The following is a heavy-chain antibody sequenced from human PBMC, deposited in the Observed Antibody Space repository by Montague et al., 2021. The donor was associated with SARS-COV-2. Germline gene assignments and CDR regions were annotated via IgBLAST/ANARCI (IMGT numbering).Heavy chain of an antibody. CDR3: ARGLPVTTLFYYFSMDV. V-gene: IGHV4-34*01. CDR2: INHYGST. CDR1: GGSFSGNY. J-gene: IGHJ6*02. D-gene: IGHD4-11*01. Sequence: SETLSLTCAVYGGSFSGNYYSWIRQPPGKGLEWIGEINHYGSTNXNPSLKSRVTMSVDTSKNQFSLKLSSVTAADTAVYYCARGLPVTTLFYYFSMDVWGQGTTVTVSS.